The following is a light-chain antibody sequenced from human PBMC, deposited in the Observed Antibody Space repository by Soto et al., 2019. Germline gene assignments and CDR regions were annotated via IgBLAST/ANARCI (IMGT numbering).Light chain of an antibody. Sequence: DIQMTQSPSTLSGSVGDRVTITCRASQTISSWLAWYQQKPGKAPKLLIYDASSLESGVPSRFSGSGSGTEFTLTISSLQSDDFAVYYCQQYNNWPPTFGPGTKVDIK. CDR3: QQYNNWPPT. V-gene: IGKV1-5*01. CDR1: QTISSW. J-gene: IGKJ3*01. CDR2: DAS.